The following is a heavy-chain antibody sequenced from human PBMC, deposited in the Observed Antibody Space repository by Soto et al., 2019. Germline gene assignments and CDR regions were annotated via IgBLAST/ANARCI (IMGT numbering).Heavy chain of an antibody. CDR3: ARVKGTYYYYMDV. CDR2: INSDGSST. V-gene: IGHV3-74*01. D-gene: IGHD1-1*01. Sequence: GGSLRVSCAASGFPFSSYGMHWVRQAPGKGLVWVSRINSDGSSTSYADSVKGRFTISRDNVKNTLYLQMNSLRAEDTAVYYCARVKGTYYYYMDVWGKGTTVTVSS. CDR1: GFPFSSYG. J-gene: IGHJ6*03.